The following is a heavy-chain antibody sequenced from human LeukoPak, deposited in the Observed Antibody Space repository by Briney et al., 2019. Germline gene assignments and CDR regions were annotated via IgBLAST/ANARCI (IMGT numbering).Heavy chain of an antibody. Sequence: KSSETLSLTCTVSGGSISSYYWSWIRQPPWKGLEWIGYIYYSGTTNYNPSLRSRVTISVDTSKNQFSLKLSSVTAADTAVYFCARQVGATFDYWGQGALVTVSS. D-gene: IGHD1-26*01. CDR1: GGSISSYY. J-gene: IGHJ4*02. CDR3: ARQVGATFDY. V-gene: IGHV4-59*08. CDR2: IYYSGTT.